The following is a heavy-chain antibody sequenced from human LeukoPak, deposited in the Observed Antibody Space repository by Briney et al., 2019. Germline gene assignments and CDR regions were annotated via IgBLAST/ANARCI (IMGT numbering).Heavy chain of an antibody. V-gene: IGHV3-11*01. Sequence: KPGGSLRLSCAASGFTFSDYYMSWIRQAPGMGLEWVSLINSLSPRAISYGDSVKGRFTTSRDDATSSLFLQMSSLKVEDTAIYYCAGHARGSYLVHWGQGILVTVST. CDR2: INSLSPRAI. CDR3: AGHARGSYLVH. CDR1: GFTFSDYY. J-gene: IGHJ4*02. D-gene: IGHD6-6*01.